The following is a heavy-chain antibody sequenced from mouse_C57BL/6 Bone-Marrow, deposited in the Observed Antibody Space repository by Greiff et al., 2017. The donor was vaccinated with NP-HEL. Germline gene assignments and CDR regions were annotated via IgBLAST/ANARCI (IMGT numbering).Heavy chain of an antibody. CDR3: TGGLLNSLDY. V-gene: IGHV6-3*01. Sequence: EVQLVESGGGLVQPGGSMKLSCVASGFTFSNYWMNWVRQSPEKGLEWVAQIRLKSDNYATHYAESVKGRFTISRDDSKSSVYLQMNNLRAEDTGIYYCTGGLLNSLDYWGQGTTLTVSS. J-gene: IGHJ2*01. CDR1: GFTFSNYW. CDR2: IRLKSDNYAT. D-gene: IGHD2-3*01.